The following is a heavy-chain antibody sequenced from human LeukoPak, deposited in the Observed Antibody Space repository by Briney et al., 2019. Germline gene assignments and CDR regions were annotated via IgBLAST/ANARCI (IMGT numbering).Heavy chain of an antibody. Sequence: GGSLRLSCAASGFTLSSYGVHWVRQAPGKGLEWVAVISYDGSNKYYADSVKGRFTISRDNSKNTLYLQMNSLRAEDTAVYYCAKDTHYGSGSYYKVSYYFDYWGQGTLVTVSS. CDR2: ISYDGSNK. V-gene: IGHV3-30*18. J-gene: IGHJ4*02. CDR3: AKDTHYGSGSYYKVSYYFDY. CDR1: GFTLSSYG. D-gene: IGHD3-10*01.